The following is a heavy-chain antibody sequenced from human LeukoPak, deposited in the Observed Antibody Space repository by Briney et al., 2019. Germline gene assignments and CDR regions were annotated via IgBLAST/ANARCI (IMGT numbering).Heavy chain of an antibody. CDR2: IGSSSYT. CDR1: GFTFSDYY. D-gene: IGHD4-11*01. V-gene: IGHV3-11*06. Sequence: GGSLRLSCAASGFTFSDYYMSWIRQAPGKGLEWVSCIGSSSYTDYADSVKGRFTISRDNAKNSLYLQMNSLRAEDTAVYYCARAPHYSNYGPYYYGMDVWGQGTTVTVSS. J-gene: IGHJ6*02. CDR3: ARAPHYSNYGPYYYGMDV.